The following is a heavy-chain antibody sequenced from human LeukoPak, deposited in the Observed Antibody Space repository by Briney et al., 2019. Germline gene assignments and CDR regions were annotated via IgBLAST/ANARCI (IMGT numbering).Heavy chain of an antibody. CDR3: TVVARWTNYFDY. V-gene: IGHV3-73*01. D-gene: IGHD2-15*01. CDR1: GFTFSGFA. Sequence: GGSLRLSCAASGFTFSGFAIHWVRQASGKGLEWVGRIRTRSDSYATVYAESVKGRFTISRDDSKNTAYLQMNSLETEDTAVHYCTVVARWTNYFDYWGQGALVTVSS. J-gene: IGHJ4*02. CDR2: IRTRSDSYAT.